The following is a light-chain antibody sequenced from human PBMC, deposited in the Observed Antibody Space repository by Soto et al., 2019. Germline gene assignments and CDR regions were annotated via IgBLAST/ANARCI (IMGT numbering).Light chain of an antibody. CDR1: QSVSSSY. CDR3: PQYGSSPT. CDR2: GAS. J-gene: IGKJ1*01. Sequence: EIVLTQSPGTLSLSPGERATLSCRASQSVSSSYLAWYQQKPGQAPRRLIYGASSRAAGIPDRFSGSGSGTDFTLTISRLEPEDFAVYYCPQYGSSPTFGQGTKVEIK. V-gene: IGKV3-20*01.